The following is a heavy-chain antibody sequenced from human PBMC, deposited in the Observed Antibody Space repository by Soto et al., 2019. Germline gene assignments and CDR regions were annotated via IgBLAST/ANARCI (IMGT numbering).Heavy chain of an antibody. J-gene: IGHJ6*02. CDR1: GYSFTSYW. D-gene: IGHD2-2*02. CDR2: IDPSDSYT. V-gene: IGHV5-10-1*03. CDR3: ARVATVVPAAIRADGMDV. Sequence: EVQLVQSGAEVKKPGESLRISCKGSGYSFTSYWISWVRQMPGKGLEWMGRIDPSDSYTNYSPSFQGHVTISADKSISTAYLQWSSLKASDTAMYYCARVATVVPAAIRADGMDVWGQGTTVTVSS.